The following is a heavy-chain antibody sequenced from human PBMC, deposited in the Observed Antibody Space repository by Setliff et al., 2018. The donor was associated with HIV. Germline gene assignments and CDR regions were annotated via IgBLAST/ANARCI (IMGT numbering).Heavy chain of an antibody. CDR3: ARGPPPDFDY. V-gene: IGHV4-34*01. Sequence: SETLSLTCAVYGGSFNGYSWTWIRQPPGKGLEWIGGINHSGSTNYNPSLKSRVTISVDTSKSQFSLRLNSVTATDTAIYYCARGPPPDFDYWGQGTLVTVSS. CDR2: INHSGST. CDR1: GGSFNGYS. J-gene: IGHJ4*02.